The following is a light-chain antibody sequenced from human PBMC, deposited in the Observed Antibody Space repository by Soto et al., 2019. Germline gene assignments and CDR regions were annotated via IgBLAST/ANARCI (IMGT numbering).Light chain of an antibody. J-gene: IGKJ1*01. CDR2: AAS. CDR1: QGISSY. V-gene: IGKV1-9*01. CDR3: QQLNSYPWT. Sequence: DIQLTHSPSFLSASVGDRVTITCRARQGISSYLAWYQQKPGKVPKLLIYAASTLQSGVQSRFRGSGSGTEFTLTISSLQPEDFATYYCQQLNSYPWTFGQGPKVEIK.